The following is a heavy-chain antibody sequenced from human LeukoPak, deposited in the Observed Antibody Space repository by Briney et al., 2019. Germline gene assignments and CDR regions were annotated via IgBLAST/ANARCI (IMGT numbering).Heavy chain of an antibody. CDR2: ISYDGSNK. D-gene: IGHD5-18*01. V-gene: IGHV3-30-3*01. CDR1: GFTFSSYA. Sequence: PGGSLRLSCAASGFTFSSYAMHWVRQAPGKGLEWVAVISYDGSNKYYADSVKGRFTISRDNSKNTLYLQMNSLSAEDTAVYYCARDSSVQLWLVYYFDYWGQGTLVTVSS. J-gene: IGHJ4*02. CDR3: ARDSSVQLWLVYYFDY.